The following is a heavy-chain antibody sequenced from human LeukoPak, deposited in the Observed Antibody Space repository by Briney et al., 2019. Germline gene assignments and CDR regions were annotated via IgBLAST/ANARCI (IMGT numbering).Heavy chain of an antibody. CDR3: ARHPSVGADDAFDI. CDR2: IYYSGST. Sequence: SETLSLTCTVSGGSISSSSYYWGWIRQPPGKGLEWIGSIYYSGSTYYNPSLKSRVTISVDTSKNQFSLKLSSVTAADTAVYYYARHPSVGADDAFDIWGQGTMVTVSS. V-gene: IGHV4-39*01. D-gene: IGHD1-26*01. J-gene: IGHJ3*02. CDR1: GGSISSSSYY.